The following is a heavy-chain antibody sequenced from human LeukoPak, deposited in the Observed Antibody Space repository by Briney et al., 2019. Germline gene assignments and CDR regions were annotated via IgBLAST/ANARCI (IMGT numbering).Heavy chain of an antibody. CDR2: MLYSGST. V-gene: IGHV4-39*07. Sequence: PSETLSLTCTVSGGSISSGSYYWGWIRQPPGKGLEWIGSMLYSGSTNYKPSLKSRVTMSVDTSKNQSSLKLSSVTAADTAVYYCARSAELLTNWFGPWGQGTLVTVSS. J-gene: IGHJ5*02. D-gene: IGHD1-26*01. CDR1: GGSISSGSYY. CDR3: ARSAELLTNWFGP.